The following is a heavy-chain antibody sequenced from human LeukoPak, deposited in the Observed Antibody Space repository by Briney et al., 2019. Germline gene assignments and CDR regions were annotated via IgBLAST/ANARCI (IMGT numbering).Heavy chain of an antibody. CDR2: ITSSSSYT. V-gene: IGHV3-11*06. Sequence: GGSLRLSCAASGFTFSDYYMSWIRQAPGKGLEWVSYITSSSSYTNYADSVKGRFTISRDNAKNSPYLQLNSLRAEDTAVYYCARAAVAGTVHDYWGQGTLVTVSS. D-gene: IGHD6-19*01. CDR1: GFTFSDYY. J-gene: IGHJ4*02. CDR3: ARAAVAGTVHDY.